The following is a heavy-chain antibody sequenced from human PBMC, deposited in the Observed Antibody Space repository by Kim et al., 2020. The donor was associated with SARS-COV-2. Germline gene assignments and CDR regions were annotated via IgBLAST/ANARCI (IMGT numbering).Heavy chain of an antibody. CDR3: ARGSGGYSSGGDYYGMDV. Sequence: GRFTISRENAKNSLYLQMNSLRAGDTAVYYCARGSGGYSSGGDYYGMDVWGQGTTVTVSS. V-gene: IGHV3-13*01. J-gene: IGHJ6*02. D-gene: IGHD6-19*01.